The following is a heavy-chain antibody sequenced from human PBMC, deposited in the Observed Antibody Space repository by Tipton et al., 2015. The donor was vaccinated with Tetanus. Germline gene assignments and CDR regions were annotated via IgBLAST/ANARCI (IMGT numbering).Heavy chain of an antibody. Sequence: QLVQSGAEVKKPGASVKVSCKATGYTISNYGISWVRQAPGQGLEWMGRISVHSGDIRYARNFEGRVSMTIDTSTGTAHMEVSNLRPDDTAVYFCARTRAYWSASACYHLRGYEFWGQGTLVTVSS. CDR3: ARTRAYWSASACYHLRGYEF. CDR2: ISVHSGDI. V-gene: IGHV1-18*01. CDR1: GYTISNYG. D-gene: IGHD2-21*01. J-gene: IGHJ4*02.